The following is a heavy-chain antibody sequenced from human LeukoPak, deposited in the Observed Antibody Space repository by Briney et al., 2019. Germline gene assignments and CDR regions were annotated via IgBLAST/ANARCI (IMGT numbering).Heavy chain of an antibody. V-gene: IGHV3-48*01. CDR2: ISSSSVNI. CDR1: GFTFSSYN. Sequence: GGSLRLSCVVSGFTFSSYNMYWVRQAPGKGLEWISSISSSSVNIYYAASVKGRFTISRDNAKNSLYLQMNSLRAEDTAVYYCAREGIWSLDSWGQGTLVTVSS. D-gene: IGHD2-15*01. CDR3: AREGIWSLDS. J-gene: IGHJ4*02.